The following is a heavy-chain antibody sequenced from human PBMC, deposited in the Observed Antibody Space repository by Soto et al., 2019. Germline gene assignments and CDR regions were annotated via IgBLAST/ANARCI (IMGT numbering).Heavy chain of an antibody. CDR3: ARDYNYEGSYYYYYYGMDV. J-gene: IGHJ6*02. D-gene: IGHD3-16*01. V-gene: IGHV3-33*01. CDR2: IWYDGSNK. Sequence: GGSLRLSCAASGFTFSSYGIHWVRQAPGKGLEWVAVIWYDGSNKYYADSVKGRFTIPRDNSKNMLYLQINSLRAEDTAVYYCARDYNYEGSYYYYYYGMDVSGQVTTVTVSS. CDR1: GFTFSSYG.